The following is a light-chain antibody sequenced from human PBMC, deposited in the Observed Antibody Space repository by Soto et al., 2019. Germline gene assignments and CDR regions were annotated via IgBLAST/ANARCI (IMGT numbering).Light chain of an antibody. CDR1: NSDVGGYNY. J-gene: IGLJ3*02. V-gene: IGLV2-11*01. CDR3: CSYAGSWL. Sequence: QSALTQPRSVSGSLGQSVTISCTGTNSDVGGYNYVSWYQQHPGKAPKLMIYDVNKRPSGVPDRFSGSKSGNTASLTISGLQAADEADYYCCSYAGSWLFGGGTKVTVL. CDR2: DVN.